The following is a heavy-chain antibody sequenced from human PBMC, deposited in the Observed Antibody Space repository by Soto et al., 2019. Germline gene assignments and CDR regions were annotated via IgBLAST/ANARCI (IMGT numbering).Heavy chain of an antibody. J-gene: IGHJ6*02. Sequence: PSETLSVTCTVAGGSISSYDWSWIRQHPGKGLEWIGYIYYSGSTNYNPSLKSRVTISVDTSKNQFSLKLSSVTAADTAVYYCARDSGSHAYCYYGMDVWGQGTTVTVSS. V-gene: IGHV4-59*01. CDR1: GGSISSYD. CDR3: ARDSGSHAYCYYGMDV. D-gene: IGHD3-10*01. CDR2: IYYSGST.